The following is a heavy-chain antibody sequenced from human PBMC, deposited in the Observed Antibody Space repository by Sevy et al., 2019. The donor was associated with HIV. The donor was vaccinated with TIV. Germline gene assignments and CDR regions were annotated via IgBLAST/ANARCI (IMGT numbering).Heavy chain of an antibody. J-gene: IGHJ4*02. CDR1: GFTFSSYG. V-gene: IGHV3-30*18. D-gene: IGHD5-18*01. Sequence: VGSLRLSCTASGFTFSSYGMHWVRQAPGKALEWVAVLSHDGTNKHYVDSVKGRFTISRDNSKNTLYLQMNSVRAEDTAVYYCAKDPRGYTSGYVDHWGQGTLVTVSS. CDR3: AKDPRGYTSGYVDH. CDR2: LSHDGTNK.